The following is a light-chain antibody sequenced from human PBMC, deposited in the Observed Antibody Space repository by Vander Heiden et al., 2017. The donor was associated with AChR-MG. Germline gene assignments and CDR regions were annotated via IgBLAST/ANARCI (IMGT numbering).Light chain of an antibody. CDR1: QAISNY. J-gene: IGKJ3*01. CDR3: QQYGKPRSFT. CDR2: DAS. Sequence: DCQITQSASSLSASVGDRVTISCQASQAISNYLNWYRQKPGKAPKLLIYDASNLETGVPSRFSGSGSGTDFTFTISSLQPEDIATYYCQQYGKPRSFTFGPGTKVDVK. V-gene: IGKV1-33*01.